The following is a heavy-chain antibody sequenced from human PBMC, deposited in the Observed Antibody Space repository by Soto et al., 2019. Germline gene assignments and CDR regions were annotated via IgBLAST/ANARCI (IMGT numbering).Heavy chain of an antibody. V-gene: IGHV3-64*01. CDR1: GFTFSSYD. CDR3: VIRVSGNFDY. D-gene: IGHD3-10*01. Sequence: EVQLAESGGGMVQPGGSLRLSCVASGFTFSSYDMHWVRQAPGKGLEYVSSISSNGGTTYYGNSVKGRFTISRDKSKNTLYLQMGSLRAEVMAVYYFVIRVSGNFDYWGQGPLVTASS. J-gene: IGHJ4*02. CDR2: ISSNGGTT.